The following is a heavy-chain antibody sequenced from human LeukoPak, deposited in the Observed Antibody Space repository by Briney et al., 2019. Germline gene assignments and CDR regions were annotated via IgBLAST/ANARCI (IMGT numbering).Heavy chain of an antibody. CDR1: GGSISSGSYY. CDR2: IYTSGST. Sequence: SQTLSLTCTVSGGSISSGSYYWSWIRQPAGKGLEWIGRIYTSGSTNYNPSLKSRVTISVDTSKNQFSLKLSSVTAADTAVYYCARYGSGSYSYYFDYWGQGTLVTVSS. V-gene: IGHV4-61*02. D-gene: IGHD3-10*01. J-gene: IGHJ4*02. CDR3: ARYGSGSYSYYFDY.